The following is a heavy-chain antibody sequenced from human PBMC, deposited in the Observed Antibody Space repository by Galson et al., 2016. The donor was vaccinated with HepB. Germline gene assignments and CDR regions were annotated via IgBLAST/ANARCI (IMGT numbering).Heavy chain of an antibody. CDR2: ISNTGTFT. CDR1: GFTFSDYY. J-gene: IGHJ2*01. V-gene: IGHV3-11*06. Sequence: SLRLSCAASGFTFSDYYMSWIRQAPAKGLEWVSYISNTGTFTNYGDSVMGRFTTSRDNAKNSLYLQINGLRAEDTAVYYCARGGGSSWYSDWYFDLWGRGTLVTVSS. CDR3: ARGGGSSWYSDWYFDL. D-gene: IGHD6-13*01.